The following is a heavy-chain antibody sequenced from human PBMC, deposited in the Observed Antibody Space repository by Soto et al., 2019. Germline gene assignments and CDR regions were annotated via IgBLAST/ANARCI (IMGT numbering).Heavy chain of an antibody. Sequence: ASVKVSCKASGYTFTNYDFNWVRQAPGQGLEWMGWISAYNGNTNYAQKLQGRVTMTTDTSTSTAHMELRSLRSDDTAVYYCARGSIAAAKWFDPWGQGTLVTVSS. V-gene: IGHV1-18*01. CDR3: ARGSIAAAKWFDP. CDR1: GYTFTNYD. D-gene: IGHD6-13*01. J-gene: IGHJ5*02. CDR2: ISAYNGNT.